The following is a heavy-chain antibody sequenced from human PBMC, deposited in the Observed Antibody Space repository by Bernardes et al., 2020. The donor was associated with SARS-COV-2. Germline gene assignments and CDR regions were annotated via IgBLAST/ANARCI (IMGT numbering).Heavy chain of an antibody. V-gene: IGHV4-59*01. CDR2: VYHIGST. CDR3: ARDPGLFFTGSFYS. J-gene: IGHJ4*02. Sequence: SDPLSLSCTVSGGFITNSYWSWIRQPPGKGLEWIGYVYHIGSTTYNPSLKSRVTISRDTSNSQFSLRLRSVTAADTALYYCARDPGLFFTGSFYSWGQGLLVTVSS. CDR1: GGFITNSY.